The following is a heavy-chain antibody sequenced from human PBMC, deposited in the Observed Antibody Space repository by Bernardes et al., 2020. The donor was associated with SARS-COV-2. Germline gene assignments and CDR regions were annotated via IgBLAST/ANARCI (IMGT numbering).Heavy chain of an antibody. CDR3: ARGGSHSAQSGYYFHHMDV. CDR2: ITRDGSTT. D-gene: IGHD2-15*01. V-gene: IGHV3-74*03. CDR1: GFTFNYYW. J-gene: IGHJ6*03. Sequence: GGSLRLSCAASGFTFNYYWMHWVRQAPGKGLVWVSRITRDGSTTTYADSVKGRFTISRDNAKNTLYLQMTSLGAEDTAVYYCARGGSHSAQSGYYFHHMDVWGKGTTVTVSS.